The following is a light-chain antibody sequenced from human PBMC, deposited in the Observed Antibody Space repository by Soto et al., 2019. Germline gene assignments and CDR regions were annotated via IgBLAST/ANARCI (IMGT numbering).Light chain of an antibody. V-gene: IGKV3-15*01. CDR3: LQYHNLWA. CDR1: QHIFYN. J-gene: IGKJ2*01. CDR2: RAS. Sequence: IVMTQSPATLSVSPGESATLSCRAGQHIFYNVAWYQHRPGQAPRLLIYRASTRAPGVPARFSGSGSGTEFPRTISSLQPEDFAVYSCLQYHNLWAFGQGTKLEI.